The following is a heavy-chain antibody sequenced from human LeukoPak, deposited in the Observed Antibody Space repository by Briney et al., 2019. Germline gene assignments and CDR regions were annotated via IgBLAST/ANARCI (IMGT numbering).Heavy chain of an antibody. CDR1: GGSISSNY. CDR3: ARVGYCTSGSCDDYYYYYAMDV. V-gene: IGHV4-4*07. D-gene: IGHD2-15*01. Sequence: KSSETLSLTCTVSGGSISSNYWSWIRQPAGKGLEWIGRIFGSGSTNYNPSLKSRVTMSVDTSKNQFSLKLYSVTAADTAVYYCARVGYCTSGSCDDYYYYYAMDVWGQGTTVTVSS. J-gene: IGHJ6*02. CDR2: IFGSGST.